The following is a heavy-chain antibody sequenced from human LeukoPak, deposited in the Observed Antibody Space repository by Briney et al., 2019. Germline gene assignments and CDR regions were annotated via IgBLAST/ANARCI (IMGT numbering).Heavy chain of an antibody. CDR3: AKELVEPAAMEFDP. Sequence: GGSLRLSCAASGFTLNNYEMSWVRQAPGKGLEWVSYISRSGRILYYADSVKGRFTISRDDAKNSVYMQMNSLRAADTALYYCAKELVEPAAMEFDPWGQGTLVTVSS. CDR1: GFTLNNYE. D-gene: IGHD2-2*01. V-gene: IGHV3-48*03. J-gene: IGHJ5*02. CDR2: ISRSGRIL.